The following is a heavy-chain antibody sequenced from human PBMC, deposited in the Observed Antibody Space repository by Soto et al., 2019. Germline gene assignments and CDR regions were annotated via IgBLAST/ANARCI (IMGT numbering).Heavy chain of an antibody. V-gene: IGHV1-8*01. Sequence: ASVKVSCKASGYTFTSYDINWVRQATGQGLEWMGWMNPNSGNTGYAQKFQGRVTMTRNTSISTAYMELSSLRSEDTAVYYCASGPSMVRGVLGYWGQGTLVTVSS. J-gene: IGHJ4*02. CDR3: ASGPSMVRGVLGY. CDR1: GYTFTSYD. D-gene: IGHD3-10*01. CDR2: MNPNSGNT.